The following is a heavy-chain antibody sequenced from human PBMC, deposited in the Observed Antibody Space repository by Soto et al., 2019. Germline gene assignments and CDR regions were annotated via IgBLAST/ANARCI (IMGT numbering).Heavy chain of an antibody. Sequence: PGGSLRLPCVASGFTFGTTGMYWVHLSPGRGLEWVAFRWFYGSNAVLAHFVNGRLTYSRDNSKNTMSLQMDSLRGEGTAVYDCARDLQIGTHHFYRWGQGTLGTVSS. CDR3: ARDLQIGTHHFYR. CDR1: GFTFGTTG. V-gene: IGHV3-33*07. D-gene: IGHD3-3*02. CDR2: RWFYGSNA. J-gene: IGHJ5*02.